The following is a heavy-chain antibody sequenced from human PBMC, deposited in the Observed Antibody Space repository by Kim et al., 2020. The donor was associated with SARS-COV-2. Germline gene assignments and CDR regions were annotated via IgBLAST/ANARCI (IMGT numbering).Heavy chain of an antibody. Sequence: GGSLRLSCAASGFTFSSYAMSWVRRAPGKGLEWVSAISGSGGSTYYADSVKGRFTISRDNSKNTLYLQMNSLRAEDTAVYYCAKDGSFDWLGRGYYFDYWGQGTLVTVSS. CDR3: AKDGSFDWLGRGYYFDY. CDR2: ISGSGGST. CDR1: GFTFSSYA. D-gene: IGHD3-9*01. J-gene: IGHJ4*02. V-gene: IGHV3-23*01.